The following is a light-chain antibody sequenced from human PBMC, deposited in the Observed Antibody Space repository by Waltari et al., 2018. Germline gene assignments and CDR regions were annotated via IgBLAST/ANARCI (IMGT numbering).Light chain of an antibody. CDR2: LAS. Sequence: DIVMTKSPESLAVTLGESAPISCKTRESVLDSPNNKNHLAWDQQKTGQPPRLLLYLASTRESGIPDRFIGSGSDTDCTLTVTSLQAEDVASNYCQQYYNTPLTCGGGSKVGVK. V-gene: IGKV4-1*01. J-gene: IGKJ4*01. CDR3: QQYYNTPLT. CDR1: ESVLDSPNNKNH.